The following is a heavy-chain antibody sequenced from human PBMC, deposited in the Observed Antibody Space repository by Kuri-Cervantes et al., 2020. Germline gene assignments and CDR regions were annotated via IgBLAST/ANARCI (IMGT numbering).Heavy chain of an antibody. Sequence: SVKVSCKASGGTFSSYAISWVRQAPGQGLEWMGGIIPIFGTANYAQKFQGRVTITADESTSTAYMELSSLRSEDTAVYYCARDYDATIFRVVTPGNFDYWGQGTLVTVSS. CDR2: IIPIFGTA. CDR1: GGTFSSYA. D-gene: IGHD3-3*01. CDR3: ARDYDATIFRVVTPGNFDY. J-gene: IGHJ4*02. V-gene: IGHV1-69*13.